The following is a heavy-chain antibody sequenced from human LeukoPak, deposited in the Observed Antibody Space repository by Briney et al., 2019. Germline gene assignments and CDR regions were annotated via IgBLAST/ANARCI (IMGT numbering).Heavy chain of an antibody. CDR2: ISAYNGNT. V-gene: IGHV1-18*01. Sequence: ASVKVSCKASGYTFTSYGISWVRQAPGQGLEWMGWISAYNGNTNYAQKLQGRVTMTTDTSTSTAYMELRSLRSDDTAVYYCARDLRGGSSSWLPFWTLWGQGTPVTVSS. CDR3: ARDLRGGSSSWLPFWTL. J-gene: IGHJ4*02. D-gene: IGHD6-13*01. CDR1: GYTFTSYG.